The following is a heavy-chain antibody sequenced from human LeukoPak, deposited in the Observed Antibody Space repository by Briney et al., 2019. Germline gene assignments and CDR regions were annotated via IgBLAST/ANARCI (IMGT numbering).Heavy chain of an antibody. CDR2: IYHSGST. D-gene: IGHD6-19*01. J-gene: IGHJ5*02. V-gene: IGHV4-4*02. Sequence: SETLSLTCAVSGGSISSSNWWSWVRQPPGKGLEWIGGIYHSGSTNYNPSLKSRVTISVDKSKNQFSLTLSSVTAADTAVYYCARAEAVAGHWFDPWGQGTLVTVSS. CDR1: GGSISSSNW. CDR3: ARAEAVAGHWFDP.